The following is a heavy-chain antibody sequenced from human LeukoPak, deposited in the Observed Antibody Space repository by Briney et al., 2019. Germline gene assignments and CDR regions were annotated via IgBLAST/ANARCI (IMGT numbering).Heavy chain of an antibody. J-gene: IGHJ2*01. CDR2: ISGGSDTM. CDR1: GDSISSYY. D-gene: IGHD3-16*02. Sequence: LSLTCSVSGDSISSYYWSWIRQPPGKGLEWISYISGGSDTMYYADSVKGRLTISRDNAKNSLFLQMNSLRAEDMAVYYCARDRYTNWFFDLWGRGTLVTVSS. CDR3: ARDRYTNWFFDL. V-gene: IGHV3-11*04.